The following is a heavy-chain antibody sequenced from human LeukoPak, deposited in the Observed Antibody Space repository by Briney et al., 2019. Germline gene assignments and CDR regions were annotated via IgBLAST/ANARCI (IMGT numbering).Heavy chain of an antibody. V-gene: IGHV4-30-2*01. CDR2: IYHSGST. CDR1: GGSISSGGYY. CDR3: ARAVSDYVWGSYRYHLDY. D-gene: IGHD3-16*02. Sequence: SETLSLTCTVSGGSISSGGYYWSWIRQPPGKGVEWIGYIYHSGSTYYNPSLKSRVTISVDRSKNQFSLKLSSVTAADTAVYYCARAVSDYVWGSYRYHLDYWGQGTLVTVSS. J-gene: IGHJ4*02.